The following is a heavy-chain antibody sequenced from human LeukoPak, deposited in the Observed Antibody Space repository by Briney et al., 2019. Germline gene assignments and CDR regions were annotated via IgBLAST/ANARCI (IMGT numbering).Heavy chain of an antibody. Sequence: GGSLRLSCAASGFTFSDYYMSWIRQAPGKGLEWVSYMSSGDSTIYYADSVKGRFTISRDNAKNSLYLQMNSLRAEDTAVYYCARGSRSQLRVGYRGQGTLVTVSS. J-gene: IGHJ4*02. CDR2: MSSGDSTI. D-gene: IGHD2-15*01. CDR1: GFTFSDYY. V-gene: IGHV3-11*01. CDR3: ARGSRSQLRVGY.